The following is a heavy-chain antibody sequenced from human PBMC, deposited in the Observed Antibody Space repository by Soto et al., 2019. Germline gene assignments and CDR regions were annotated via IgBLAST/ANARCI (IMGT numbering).Heavy chain of an antibody. V-gene: IGHV4-39*07. CDR2: ISYSGSS. D-gene: IGHD3-10*01. CDR1: GGSIISSSYY. J-gene: IGHJ5*02. CDR3: ARLGRYYQSLDP. Sequence: PSETLSHTSPVSGGSIISSSYYWGWIRKPPGRGLEWVGSISYSGSSYYNPSLKSRVTISLETSKSQFSLRLSSVTAADTAIYYCARLGRYYQSLDPWGPGTLVTVSS.